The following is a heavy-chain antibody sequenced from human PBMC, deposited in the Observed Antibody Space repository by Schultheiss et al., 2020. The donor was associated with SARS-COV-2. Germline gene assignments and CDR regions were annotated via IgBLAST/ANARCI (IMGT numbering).Heavy chain of an antibody. Sequence: GGSLRLSCAASGFTFRIHTMHWVRQAPGKGLVWVSRINSDGSSTSYADSMKGRFTISRDNAKNSLYLQMNSLRAEDTAVYYCAREDTSGSTDYWGQGTLVTVSS. CDR3: AREDTSGSTDY. V-gene: IGHV3-74*01. D-gene: IGHD1-26*01. J-gene: IGHJ4*02. CDR2: INSDGSST. CDR1: GFTFRIHT.